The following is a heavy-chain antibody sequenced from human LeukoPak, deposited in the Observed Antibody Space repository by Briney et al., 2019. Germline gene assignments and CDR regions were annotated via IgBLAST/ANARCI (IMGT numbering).Heavy chain of an antibody. V-gene: IGHV4-59*01. J-gene: IGHJ5*02. CDR3: ARGDYYGPFDP. Sequence: SETLSLTCSVSGGSISTYYWSWIRQPPGKGLEWIGYIYYSGSTNYNPSLKSRVTTSVDTSKNQFSLKLSSLTAADTAVYYCARGDYYGPFDPWGQGTLVTVSS. CDR2: IYYSGST. D-gene: IGHD3-10*01. CDR1: GGSISTYY.